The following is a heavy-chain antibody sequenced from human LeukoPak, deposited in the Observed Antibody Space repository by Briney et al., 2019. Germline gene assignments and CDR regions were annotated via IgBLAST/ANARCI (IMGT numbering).Heavy chain of an antibody. D-gene: IGHD5-18*01. Sequence: GGSLRLSCAASGFTFSSYSMNWVRQAPGKGLEWVSSISSSSSYTYYADSVKGRFTISRDNAKNSLYLQMNSLRAEDTAVYYCARDGGYSYGLEYWGQGTLVTVSS. V-gene: IGHV3-21*01. CDR1: GFTFSSYS. J-gene: IGHJ4*02. CDR3: ARDGGYSYGLEY. CDR2: ISSSSSYT.